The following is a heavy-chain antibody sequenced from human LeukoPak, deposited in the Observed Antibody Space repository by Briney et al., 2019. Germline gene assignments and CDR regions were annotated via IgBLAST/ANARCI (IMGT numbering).Heavy chain of an antibody. CDR2: ISGSGGST. D-gene: IGHD5-18*01. V-gene: IGHV3-23*01. Sequence: GGSLRLSCAASGFTFSSYAMSWVRQAPGKGLEWVSAISGSGGSTYYADSVKGRFTISRDNSKNTLYLQMNSLRAEDTAVYYCARDSDYTYGITAFDYWGQGTLVTVSS. CDR3: ARDSDYTYGITAFDY. J-gene: IGHJ4*02. CDR1: GFTFSSYA.